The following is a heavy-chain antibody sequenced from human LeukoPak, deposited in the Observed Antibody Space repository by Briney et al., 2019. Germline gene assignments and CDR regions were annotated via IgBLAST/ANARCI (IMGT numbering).Heavy chain of an antibody. CDR3: ARAPYTSGCYFFDP. D-gene: IGHD3-22*01. V-gene: IGHV4-59*13. J-gene: IGHJ5*02. CDR1: GGSISSYY. CDR2: VYYSGST. Sequence: PSETLSLTCTVSGGSISSYYWSWIRQPPGRGLEWIGYVYYSGSTTYNPSLKSRVTISVDTSKNQFSLKLSSVTAADTAVYYCARAPYTSGCYFFDPWGQGTLVTVSS.